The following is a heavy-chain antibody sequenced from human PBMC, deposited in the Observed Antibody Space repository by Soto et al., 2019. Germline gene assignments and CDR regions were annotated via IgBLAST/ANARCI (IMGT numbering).Heavy chain of an antibody. J-gene: IGHJ5*02. D-gene: IGHD3-10*01. CDR2: FRSSGDGGTT. CDR1: GFTFSSYS. CDR3: AKKVNSGPGSQYFDP. Sequence: GGSLRLSCAASGFTFSSYSMSWVRQAPGKGLEWVSGFRSSGDGGTTYYADSVKGRFTISRDNSKNTLFLQMNSLRAEDTAIYYCAKKVNSGPGSQYFDPWGQGTLVTVSS. V-gene: IGHV3-23*01.